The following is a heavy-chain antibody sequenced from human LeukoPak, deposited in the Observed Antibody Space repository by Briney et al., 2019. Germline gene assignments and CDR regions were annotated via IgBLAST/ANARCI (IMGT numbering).Heavy chain of an antibody. V-gene: IGHV3-30-3*01. Sequence: PGGSLRLSCAASGFTFSSYVMHWVRQAPGKGLEWVAVISYDGSNKFYADSVKGRFTISRDNSKNTLYLQMNILRPEDTAVYYCARDYGDYGASLDHWGQGTLVTVSS. CDR3: ARDYGDYGASLDH. CDR2: ISYDGSNK. CDR1: GFTFSSYV. J-gene: IGHJ4*02. D-gene: IGHD4-17*01.